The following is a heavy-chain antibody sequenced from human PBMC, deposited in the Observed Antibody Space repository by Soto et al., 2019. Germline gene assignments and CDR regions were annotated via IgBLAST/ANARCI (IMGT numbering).Heavy chain of an antibody. CDR3: ARVGCSSTSCKPMDV. CDR2: INPGGGST. D-gene: IGHD2-2*01. Sequence: GASVKVSCKASGYTFTSYYMHWVRQAPGQGLEWMGIINPGGGSTSYAQKFQGRVTMTRDTSTSTVYMELSSLRSEDTAVYYCARVGCSSTSCKPMDVWGQGTTVTVSS. V-gene: IGHV1-46*01. J-gene: IGHJ6*02. CDR1: GYTFTSYY.